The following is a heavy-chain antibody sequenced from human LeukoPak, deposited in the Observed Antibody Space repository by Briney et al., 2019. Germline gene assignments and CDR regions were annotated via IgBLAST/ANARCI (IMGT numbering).Heavy chain of an antibody. V-gene: IGHV1-24*01. CDR2: FDPEDGET. CDR3: ATSMVRPDAFDI. J-gene: IGHJ3*02. D-gene: IGHD3-10*01. Sequence: ASVKVSCKVSGYTLTELSMHWVRRAPGKGLEWMGGFDPEDGETIYAQKFQGRVTMTEDTSTDTAYMELSSLRSEDTAVYYCATSMVRPDAFDIWGQGTMVTVSS. CDR1: GYTLTELS.